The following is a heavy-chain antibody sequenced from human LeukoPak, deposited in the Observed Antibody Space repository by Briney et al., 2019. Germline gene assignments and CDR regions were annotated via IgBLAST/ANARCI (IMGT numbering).Heavy chain of an antibody. CDR3: ARSLGDSNYDY. Sequence: PGGSLRLSCAASGFTVSSNYMSWVRQAPGKGLEWVSVIYSGGSTYYADSVKGRFTISRDNSKNTLYLQMNSLRAEDTAVYYCARSLGDSNYDYWGQGTLVTVSS. J-gene: IGHJ4*02. CDR2: IYSGGST. D-gene: IGHD4-11*01. CDR1: GFTVSSNY. V-gene: IGHV3-53*01.